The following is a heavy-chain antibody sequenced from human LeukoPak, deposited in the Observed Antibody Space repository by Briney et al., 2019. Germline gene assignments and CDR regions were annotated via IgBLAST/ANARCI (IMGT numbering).Heavy chain of an antibody. J-gene: IGHJ6*03. V-gene: IGHV4-61*02. Sequence: PSETLSLTCTVSGGSISSGSYYWSWIRQPAGKGLEWIGRIYTSGSTNYNPSLKSRVTISVDKPKNQFSLTLSSVTAADTAVYYCARAFYPGYYSYMAVWGKGTTVTVSS. CDR2: IYTSGST. D-gene: IGHD3-3*02. CDR1: GGSISSGSYY. CDR3: ARAFYPGYYSYMAV.